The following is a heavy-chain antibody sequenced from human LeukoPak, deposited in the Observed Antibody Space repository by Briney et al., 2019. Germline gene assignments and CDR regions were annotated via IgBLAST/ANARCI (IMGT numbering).Heavy chain of an antibody. J-gene: IGHJ4*02. CDR3: ARDVPTTVTLPSDY. Sequence: SETLSLTCTVSGGSISGYYWSWIRQPPGKGLEYIGYIYYSGGTNYNPSLKSRVTISGDASKSQFSLKLSSVTAADTAVYYCARDVPTTVTLPSDYWGQGTLVTVSS. D-gene: IGHD4-11*01. CDR2: IYYSGGT. V-gene: IGHV4-59*12. CDR1: GGSISGYY.